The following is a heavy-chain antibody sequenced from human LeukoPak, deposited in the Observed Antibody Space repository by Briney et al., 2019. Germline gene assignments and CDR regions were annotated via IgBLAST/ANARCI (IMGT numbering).Heavy chain of an antibody. CDR2: IYYSGST. CDR1: GGSISSYY. Sequence: SETLSLTCTVSGGSISSYYWSWIRQPPGKGLEWIGYIYYSGSTNYNPSLKSRVTISVDTSKNQFSLKLSSVTAADTAVYYCARDPAPGLIAARYFDYWGQGTLVTVSS. CDR3: ARDPAPGLIAARYFDY. J-gene: IGHJ4*02. V-gene: IGHV4-59*01. D-gene: IGHD6-6*01.